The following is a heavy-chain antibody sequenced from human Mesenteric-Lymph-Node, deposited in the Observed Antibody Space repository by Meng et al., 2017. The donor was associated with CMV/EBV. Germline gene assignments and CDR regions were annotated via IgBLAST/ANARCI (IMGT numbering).Heavy chain of an antibody. CDR3: AGGIAAAGSRWFDP. Sequence: QVQLVQSGAEVKKPGSSVKASCKASGGTFSSYTISWVRQAPGQGLEWMGRIIPILGIANYAQKFQGRVTIPADKSTSTAYMELSSLRSEDTAVYYCAGGIAAAGSRWFDPWGQGTLVTVSS. V-gene: IGHV1-69*02. J-gene: IGHJ5*02. D-gene: IGHD6-13*01. CDR1: GGTFSSYT. CDR2: IIPILGIA.